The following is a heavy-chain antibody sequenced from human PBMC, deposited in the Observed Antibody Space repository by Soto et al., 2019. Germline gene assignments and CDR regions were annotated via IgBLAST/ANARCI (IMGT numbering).Heavy chain of an antibody. J-gene: IGHJ4*02. CDR3: ARGITMTGAVQGDAPGKDFFDS. CDR1: GGSFSGYY. Sequence: QVQLQQWGARLLKPSDTLSLTCAVYGGSFSGYYWTWIRQSPGEGLEWIGGINDSGSTNLNPSLLTRVIISVDTSKNQFSLRLRSLIAADTAFYYCARGITMTGAVQGDAPGKDFFDSWGQGTLVTVSS. V-gene: IGHV4-34*02. CDR2: INDSGST. D-gene: IGHD3-22*01.